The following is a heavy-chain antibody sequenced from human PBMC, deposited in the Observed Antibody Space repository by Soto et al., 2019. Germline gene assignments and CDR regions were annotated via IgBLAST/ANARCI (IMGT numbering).Heavy chain of an antibody. Sequence: PGGSLRLSCTASGIIFRTYSMNWVRQAPGKGLEWVSYITSSSTTLYYADSVKGRFTISRDNSKNTLYLQMNSLRAEDTAVYYCAKVDLSIAVAGTVFDYWGQGTLVTVSS. CDR3: AKVDLSIAVAGTVFDY. CDR1: GIIFRTYS. V-gene: IGHV3-48*01. D-gene: IGHD6-19*01. CDR2: ITSSSTTL. J-gene: IGHJ4*02.